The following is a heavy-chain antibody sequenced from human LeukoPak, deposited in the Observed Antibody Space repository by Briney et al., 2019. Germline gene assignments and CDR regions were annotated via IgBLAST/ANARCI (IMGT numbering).Heavy chain of an antibody. J-gene: IGHJ4*02. D-gene: IGHD2-15*01. Sequence: GESLKISCKGSAYRVTNYWTGWVRHMPGKGLEWMGIIYPGDSDTRYSPSFQGQVTISADKSISTAYLQWSSLKASDTAIYYCARQIITDCSGGICYSYYFDYWGQGTLVTVS. CDR1: AYRVTNYW. CDR3: ARQIITDCSGGICYSYYFDY. CDR2: IYPGDSDT. V-gene: IGHV5-51*01.